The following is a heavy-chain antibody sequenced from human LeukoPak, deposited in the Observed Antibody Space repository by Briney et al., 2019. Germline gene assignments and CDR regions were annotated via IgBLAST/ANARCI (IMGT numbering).Heavy chain of an antibody. D-gene: IGHD6-13*01. CDR3: ARAGSSWSYNWFDP. CDR1: GGSISSSSYY. CDR2: IYYSGST. V-gene: IGHV4-39*01. J-gene: IGHJ5*02. Sequence: TSETLSLTCTVSGGSISSSSYYWGWIRQPPGTGLEWIGSIYYSGSTYYNPSLKSRVTISVDTSKNQFSLKLSSVTAADTAVYYCARAGSSWSYNWFDPWGQGTLVTVSS.